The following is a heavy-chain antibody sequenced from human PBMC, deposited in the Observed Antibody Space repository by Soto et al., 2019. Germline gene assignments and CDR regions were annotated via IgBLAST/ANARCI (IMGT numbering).Heavy chain of an antibody. J-gene: IGHJ6*02. D-gene: IGHD2-15*01. Sequence: ASVKVSCKASGGTFSSYAISWVRQAPGQGLEWMGGIIPIFGTANYAQKFQGRVTITADESTSTAYMELSSLRSEDTAVYYCARDATPLAARRSGVMDVWGQGTTVTVSS. V-gene: IGHV1-69*13. CDR1: GGTFSSYA. CDR3: ARDATPLAARRSGVMDV. CDR2: IIPIFGTA.